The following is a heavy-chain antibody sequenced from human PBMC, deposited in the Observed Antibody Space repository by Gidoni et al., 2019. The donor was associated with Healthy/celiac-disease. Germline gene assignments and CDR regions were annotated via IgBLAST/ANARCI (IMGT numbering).Heavy chain of an antibody. J-gene: IGHJ6*02. CDR3: ARDLITIFGVVINYYYGMDV. CDR2: IKQDGSEK. Sequence: EVQLVESGGGLVQPGGSLRLSGAASGFTFSSDWMSWVRQAPGKGLELVANIKQDGSEKYYVDSVKGRFTISRDNANNSLYLQMNSLRAEDTAVYYCARDLITIFGVVINYYYGMDVWGQGTTVTVSS. CDR1: GFTFSSDW. D-gene: IGHD3-3*01. V-gene: IGHV3-7*03.